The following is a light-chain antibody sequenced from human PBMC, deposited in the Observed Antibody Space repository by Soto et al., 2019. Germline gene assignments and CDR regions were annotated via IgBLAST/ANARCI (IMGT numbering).Light chain of an antibody. CDR2: GAS. V-gene: IGKV3-20*01. CDR1: QSVSRTY. CDR3: QQYGASGII. Sequence: EIVLTQSPGTLSLSPGERATLSCRASQSVSRTYLAWYQQKPGQAPRLLISGASTRATGIPDRFSGGGSGTDFTLTISRLEPEDFAVYYCQQYGASGIIFGQGTRLEIK. J-gene: IGKJ5*01.